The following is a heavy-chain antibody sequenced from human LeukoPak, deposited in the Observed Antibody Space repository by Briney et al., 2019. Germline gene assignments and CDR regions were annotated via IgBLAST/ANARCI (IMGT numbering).Heavy chain of an antibody. D-gene: IGHD3-10*01. CDR2: ISSSSSYI. J-gene: IGHJ4*02. V-gene: IGHV3-21*01. CDR3: ARDRGDYYGSGSYYDY. CDR1: GFTFSSYS. Sequence: GGSLRLSCAASGFTFSSYSMNWVRQAPGKGLEWVSSISSSSSYIYYADSVKGRFTISRDNAKNSLYLQMNSLRAEDTAVYYCARDRGDYYGSGSYYDYWGQGTLVTVSS.